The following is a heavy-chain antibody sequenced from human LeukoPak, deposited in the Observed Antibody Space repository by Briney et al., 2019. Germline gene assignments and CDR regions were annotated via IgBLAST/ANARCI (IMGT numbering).Heavy chain of an antibody. J-gene: IGHJ5*02. CDR3: ASVQSASDNWFDP. Sequence: SETLSLTCAVYGGSFSGYYWSWIRQPPGKGLEWIGYIYYSGSTNYNPPLKSRVTISVDTSKNQFSLKLSSVTAADTAVYYCASVQSASDNWFDPWGQGTLVTVSS. CDR1: GGSFSGYY. CDR2: IYYSGST. V-gene: IGHV4-59*01.